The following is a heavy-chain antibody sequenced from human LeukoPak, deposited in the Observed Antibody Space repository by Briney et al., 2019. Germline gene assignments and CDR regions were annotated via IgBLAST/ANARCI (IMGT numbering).Heavy chain of an antibody. Sequence: ASVRVSCTTSGYSFIDYAVSCGRQAPGQGLERGGWISSYNGNKNYSEKLQGRVTMTADRSTNTVYMELRPLRADDTAVYYCARDVGVIAMSGTQDYWGEGTLVTASS. CDR1: GYSFIDYA. CDR2: ISSYNGNK. CDR3: ARDVGVIAMSGTQDY. D-gene: IGHD6-19*01. J-gene: IGHJ4*02. V-gene: IGHV1-18*01.